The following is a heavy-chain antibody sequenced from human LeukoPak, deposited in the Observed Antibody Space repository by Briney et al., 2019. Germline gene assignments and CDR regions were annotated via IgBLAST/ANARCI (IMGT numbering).Heavy chain of an antibody. CDR2: IYYSGST. CDR1: GGSISSSSYY. CDR3: ARHTYDSSGYYYSYFDY. J-gene: IGHJ4*02. D-gene: IGHD3-22*01. Sequence: SETLSLTCTVSGGSISSSSYYWGWIRQPPGKGLEWIGSIYYSGSTYYNPSLKSRVTISVDTSKNQFSLKLSSVTAADTAVYYCARHTYDSSGYYYSYFDYWGQGTLATVAS. V-gene: IGHV4-39*01.